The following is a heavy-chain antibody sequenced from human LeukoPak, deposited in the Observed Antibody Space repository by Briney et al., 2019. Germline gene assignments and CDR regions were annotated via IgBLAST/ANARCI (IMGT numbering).Heavy chain of an antibody. CDR2: MNPNSGST. Sequence: ASVKVSCKASGYTFTSYDINWVRQATGQGLEWMGWMNPNSGSTGYAQKFQGRVTITRNTSISTAYMELSGLRSEDTAVYYCARGRSTGYPYCFEYWGQGTLVTVSS. D-gene: IGHD5-12*01. V-gene: IGHV1-8*03. CDR3: ARGRSTGYPYCFEY. CDR1: GYTFTSYD. J-gene: IGHJ4*02.